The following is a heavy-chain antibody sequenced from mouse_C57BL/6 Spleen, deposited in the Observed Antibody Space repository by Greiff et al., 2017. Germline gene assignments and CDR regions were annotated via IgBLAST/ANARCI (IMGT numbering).Heavy chain of an antibody. J-gene: IGHJ2*01. CDR1: GFTFSDYY. CDR3: AREMGHDYDPYYFDY. CDR2: INYDGSST. V-gene: IGHV5-16*01. Sequence: EVQLQESEGGLVQPGSSMKLSCTASGFTFSDYYMAWVRQVPEKGLEWVANINYDGSSTYYLDSLKSRFIISRDNAKNILYLQMSSLKSEDTATYYCAREMGHDYDPYYFDYWGQGTTLTVSS. D-gene: IGHD2-4*01.